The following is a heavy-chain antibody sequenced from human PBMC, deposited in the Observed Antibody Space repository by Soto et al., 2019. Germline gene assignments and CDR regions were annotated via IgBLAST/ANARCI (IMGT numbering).Heavy chain of an antibody. CDR2: ISSSSSTI. CDR1: GFTFSSYS. J-gene: IGHJ3*02. D-gene: IGHD2-2*01. CDR3: ARDGEDIVVPFDI. V-gene: IGHV3-48*01. Sequence: GGSLRLSCAASGFTFSSYSMNWVRQAPGKGLEWVSYISSSSSTIYYADSVKGRFTISRDNAKNSLYLQMNSLRAEDTAVYYCARDGEDIVVPFDIWGQGTMVTVSS.